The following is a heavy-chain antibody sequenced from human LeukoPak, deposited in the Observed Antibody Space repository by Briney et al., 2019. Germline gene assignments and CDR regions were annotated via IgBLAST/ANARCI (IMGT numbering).Heavy chain of an antibody. CDR3: ARHLRASYGYYYYYGMDV. Sequence: PSETLSLTCTVSGGSVSSGSYYWSWIRQPPGKGLEWIGYIYYSGSTNYNPSLKSRVTISVDTSKNQFSLKLSSVTAADTAVYYCARHLRASYGYYYYYGMDVWGQGTTVTVSS. CDR2: IYYSGST. V-gene: IGHV4-61*01. J-gene: IGHJ6*02. D-gene: IGHD5-18*01. CDR1: GGSVSSGSYY.